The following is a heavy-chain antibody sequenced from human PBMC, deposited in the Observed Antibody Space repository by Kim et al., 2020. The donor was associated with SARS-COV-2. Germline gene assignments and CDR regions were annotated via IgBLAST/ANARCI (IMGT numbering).Heavy chain of an antibody. CDR3: AKSSDFFWFKKGLNAFD. Sequence: GGSLRLSFGASGFTFNNYAMHWIRQAPGKGLEWVAVISYDGSIKYYADFVKGQFTVSRDSSHNTLYLEMRSLRPEDTALYFCAKSSDFFWFKKGLNAFD. CDR1: GFTFNNYA. V-gene: IGHV3-30*18. CDR2: ISYDGSIK. J-gene: IGHJ3*01. D-gene: IGHD2-21*02.